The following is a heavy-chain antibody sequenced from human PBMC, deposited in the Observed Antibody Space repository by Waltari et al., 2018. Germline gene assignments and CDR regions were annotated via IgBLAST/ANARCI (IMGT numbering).Heavy chain of an antibody. J-gene: IGHJ4*02. CDR2: INQDGSEK. V-gene: IGHV3-7*01. CDR1: GCTFSTNW. D-gene: IGHD6-13*01. Sequence: EVQLVESGGGLVQPGGSLRLSFAASGCTFSTNWMTWVSQVPGKGLEWVANINQDGSEKYSVESVKGRFTISRDNAKNSLYLQLNSLRADDTAVYYCTRGGDDSSWYWRNWGQGTLVTVSS. CDR3: TRGGDDSSWYWRN.